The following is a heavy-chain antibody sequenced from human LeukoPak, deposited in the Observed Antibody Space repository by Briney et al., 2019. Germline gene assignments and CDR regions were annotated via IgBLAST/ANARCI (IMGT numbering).Heavy chain of an antibody. J-gene: IGHJ3*02. CDR2: INWNGGST. D-gene: IGHD1-26*01. CDR3: ARLGVGATRDAFDI. V-gene: IGHV3-20*04. CDR1: GFTFDDYG. Sequence: GGSLRLSCAASGFTFDDYGMSWVPQAPGKGLEWVTGINWNGGSTGYADSVKGRFTISRDNAKNSLYLQMNSLRAEDTALYYCARLGVGATRDAFDIWGQGTMVTVSS.